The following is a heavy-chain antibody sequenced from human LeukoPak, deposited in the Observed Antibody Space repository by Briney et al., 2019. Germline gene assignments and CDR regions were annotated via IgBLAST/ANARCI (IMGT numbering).Heavy chain of an antibody. CDR3: ARDNGDFQNWFDP. J-gene: IGHJ5*02. Sequence: SVKVSCKASGGTFSSYAISWVRQAPGQGLEWMGGIIPIFGTANYAQKFQDRVTITADKSTSTAYMELSSLRSEDTAVYYCARDNGDFQNWFDPWGQGTLVTVSS. D-gene: IGHD4-17*01. CDR2: IIPIFGTA. CDR1: GGTFSSYA. V-gene: IGHV1-69*06.